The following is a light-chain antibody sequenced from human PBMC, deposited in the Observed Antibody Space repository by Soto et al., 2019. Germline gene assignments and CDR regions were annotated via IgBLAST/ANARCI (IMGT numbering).Light chain of an antibody. J-gene: IGKJ2*01. Sequence: EIVLTQSPGTLSLSPGERATLSCRASQTISRSFLAWYQQKPGQAPRLVFFGASSRATGIPDRFSGSGSGTDFTLTISRVEPEDFATYYCQQYNSYPYTFGQGTKLEIK. CDR2: GAS. V-gene: IGKV3-20*01. CDR1: QTISRSF. CDR3: QQYNSYPYT.